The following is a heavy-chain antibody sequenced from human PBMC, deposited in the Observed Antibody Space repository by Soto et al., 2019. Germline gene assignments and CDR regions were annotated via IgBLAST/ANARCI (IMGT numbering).Heavy chain of an antibody. CDR1: GFTFSNFA. CDR2: LSGSGTST. V-gene: IGHV3-23*01. Sequence: GGSLRLSCGASGFTFSNFAMSWVRQAPGGWLEWVSGLSGSGTSTLYADSVRGRFTISRDNANNTLYLQMNTLRSDDTAVYYCTREHVVTIFRRGQRGSFDNWSQGXLVTVYS. J-gene: IGHJ4*02. CDR3: TREHVVTIFRRGQRGSFDN. D-gene: IGHD3-9*01.